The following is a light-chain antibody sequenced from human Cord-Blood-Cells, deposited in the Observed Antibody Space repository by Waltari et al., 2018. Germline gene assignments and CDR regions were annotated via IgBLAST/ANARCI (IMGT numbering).Light chain of an antibody. Sequence: QSALTQPASVSGSPGQSITISCTGTSSDVGSYNLVSWYQQHPGKAPKLMIYEGSKRPSGCSNRFSGSKSGNTASLTISGLQAEDEADYYCGSYAGSYVFGTGTKVTVL. CDR1: SSDVGSYNL. CDR2: EGS. CDR3: GSYAGSYV. V-gene: IGLV2-23*01. J-gene: IGLJ1*01.